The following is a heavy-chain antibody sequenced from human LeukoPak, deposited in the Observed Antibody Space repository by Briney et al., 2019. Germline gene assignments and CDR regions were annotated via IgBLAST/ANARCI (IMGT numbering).Heavy chain of an antibody. CDR2: ISGPSNTI. D-gene: IGHD3-22*01. CDR1: GFTFSSYS. CDR3: AKDTYYYDSSGWTGPFDY. J-gene: IGHJ4*02. Sequence: QAGGSLRLSCAASGFTFSSYSMNWVRQAPGKGLDWLSYISGPSNTIYYADSVKGRFTISRDNARNSVYLQMNSLRAGDTAVYYCAKDTYYYDSSGWTGPFDYWGQGTLVTVSS. V-gene: IGHV3-48*04.